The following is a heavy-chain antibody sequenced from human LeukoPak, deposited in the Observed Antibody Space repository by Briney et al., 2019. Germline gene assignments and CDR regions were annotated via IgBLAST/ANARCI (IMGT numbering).Heavy chain of an antibody. CDR1: GFTFSNAW. Sequence: GGSLRLSCAASGFTFSNAWMSWVRQAPGKGLEWVGRIKSKTDGGTTDYAAPVKGRFTISRDDSKNTLYLQMNSLKTEDTAVYYCTTDVSSIAALDYWGQGTLVTVSS. CDR3: TTDVSSIAALDY. D-gene: IGHD6-6*01. V-gene: IGHV3-15*01. CDR2: IKSKTDGGTT. J-gene: IGHJ4*02.